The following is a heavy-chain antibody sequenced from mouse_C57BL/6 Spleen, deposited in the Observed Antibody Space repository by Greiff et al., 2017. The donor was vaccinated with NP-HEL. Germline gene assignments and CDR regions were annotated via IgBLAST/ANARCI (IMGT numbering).Heavy chain of an antibody. J-gene: IGHJ4*01. CDR2: IHPNSGST. V-gene: IGHV1-64*01. D-gene: IGHD1-1*01. Sequence: QVQLQQPGAELVKPGASVKLSCKASGYTFPSYWMHWVKQRPGQGLEWIGMIHPNSGSTNYNEKFKSKATLTVDKSSSTAYMQLSSLTSEDSAVYYCARRYYGSSGYYAMDYWGQGTSVTVSS. CDR1: GYTFPSYW. CDR3: ARRYYGSSGYYAMDY.